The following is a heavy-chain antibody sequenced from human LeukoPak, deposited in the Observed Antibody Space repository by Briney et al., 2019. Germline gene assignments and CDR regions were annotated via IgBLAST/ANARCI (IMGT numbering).Heavy chain of an antibody. V-gene: IGHV3-48*03. Sequence: GGSLRLSCAASGFTFSSYEVNWVRQAPGKGLEWVSYISSSGSTIYYADSVKGRFTISRDNAKNSLYLQMNSLRAEDTAVYYCARGRRASPGYCSGGSCYEFDYYFDYWGQGTLVTVSS. CDR2: ISSSGSTI. D-gene: IGHD2-15*01. CDR1: GFTFSSYE. CDR3: ARGRRASPGYCSGGSCYEFDYYFDY. J-gene: IGHJ4*02.